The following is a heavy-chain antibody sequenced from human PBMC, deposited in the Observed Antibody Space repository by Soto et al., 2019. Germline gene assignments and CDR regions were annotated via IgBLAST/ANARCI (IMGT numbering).Heavy chain of an antibody. CDR3: ARSPLRGSHIGYYFDY. J-gene: IGHJ4*02. V-gene: IGHV4-31*03. CDR1: GGSISSGGYY. CDR2: IYYSGST. Sequence: SETLSLTCTVSGGSISSGGYYWSWIRQHPGKGLEWIGYIYYSGSTYYNPSLKSRVTISVDTSKNQFSLKLSSVTAADTAVYYCARSPLRGSHIGYYFDYWGQGTLVTVSS. D-gene: IGHD3-16*01.